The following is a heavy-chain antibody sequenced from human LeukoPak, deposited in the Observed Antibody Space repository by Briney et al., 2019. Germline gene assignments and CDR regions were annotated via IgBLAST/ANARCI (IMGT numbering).Heavy chain of an antibody. CDR3: AKGNYDFWSGPVY. Sequence: GRSLRLSCAASGFTFDDYAMHWVRQAPEKGLEWVSGISWNSGSIGYADSVKGRFTISRDNAKNSLYLQMNSLRAEDTALYYCAKGNYDFWSGPVYWGQGTLVTVSS. CDR1: GFTFDDYA. CDR2: ISWNSGSI. V-gene: IGHV3-9*01. D-gene: IGHD3-3*01. J-gene: IGHJ4*02.